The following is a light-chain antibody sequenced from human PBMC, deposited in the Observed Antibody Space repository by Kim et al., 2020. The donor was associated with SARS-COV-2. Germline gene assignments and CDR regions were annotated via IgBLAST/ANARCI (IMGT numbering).Light chain of an antibody. V-gene: IGKV3-15*01. CDR1: QSVTSN. J-gene: IGKJ2*01. CDR2: GAS. CDR3: QQYNRWPPYI. Sequence: VSPRERATLSCRASQSVTSNLAWYQQRPGKAPRLLIYGASIRATGIPDRFSGSGSGTEFTLTISSLQPEDFALYYCQQYNRWPPYIFGQGTKLEI.